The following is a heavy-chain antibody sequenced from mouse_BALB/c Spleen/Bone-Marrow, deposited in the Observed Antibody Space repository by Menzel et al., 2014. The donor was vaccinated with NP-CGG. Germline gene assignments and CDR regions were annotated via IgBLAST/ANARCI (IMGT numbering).Heavy chain of an antibody. D-gene: IGHD2-14*01. CDR2: MSTFSGNT. J-gene: IGHJ4*01. Sequence: QVQLQQPGPELVRPGVSVKISCKGSGYTSTDYAMHWVKRSHAKSLEWIGLMSTFSGNTNYNQKFKGKATMTVDKSSSTAYMELARLTSEDSAIYYCARGDYRYDETMDYWGQGTSVTVSS. CDR1: GYTSTDYA. V-gene: IGHV1S137*01. CDR3: ARGDYRYDETMDY.